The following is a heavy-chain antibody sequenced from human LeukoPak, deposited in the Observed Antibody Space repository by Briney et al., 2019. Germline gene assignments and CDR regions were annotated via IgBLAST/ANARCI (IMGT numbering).Heavy chain of an antibody. CDR1: GFTVSSNY. J-gene: IGHJ4*02. D-gene: IGHD4-17*01. V-gene: IGHV3-66*01. CDR2: IYSGGST. CDR3: ARGSPVTLFDY. Sequence: GGSLRLSCAASGFTVSSNYMSWVRQAPGKGLEWVSVIYSGGSTYYADSVKGRFTISRDNSKNTLYLQMNSLRAEDTAVYYCARGSPVTLFDYWGQGTLVTVSS.